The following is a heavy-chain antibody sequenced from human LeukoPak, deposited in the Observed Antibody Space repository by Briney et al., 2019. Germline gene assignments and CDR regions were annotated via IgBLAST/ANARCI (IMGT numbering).Heavy chain of an antibody. Sequence: GRSLRLSCAASGFIFSSYGMHWVRQAPGKGLEWVAVISYDGSNKYYADSVKGRFTISRDNSKNTLYLQMNSLRAEDTAIYYCAKNGDRGAYCTGGTCYPYFYYYMDVWGKGTTVTI. CDR3: AKNGDRGAYCTGGTCYPYFYYYMDV. V-gene: IGHV3-30*18. CDR1: GFIFSSYG. D-gene: IGHD2-15*01. J-gene: IGHJ6*03. CDR2: ISYDGSNK.